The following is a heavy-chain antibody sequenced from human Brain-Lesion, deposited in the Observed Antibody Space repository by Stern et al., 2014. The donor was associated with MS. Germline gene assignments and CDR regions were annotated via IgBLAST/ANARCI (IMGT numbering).Heavy chain of an antibody. J-gene: IGHJ5*02. V-gene: IGHV3-30*18. Sequence: DQLLESGGGVVQPGRPLRLSCVASGFTFGSCAMHWVRQAPGKGLVWVACVSYEGSNKYYADSVKGRFTISRDNSQNTLYMQMSSLRPEDTAVYYCAKDRQYLTYFFDHWGQGSLVTVSS. CDR1: GFTFGSCA. CDR3: AKDRQYLTYFFDH. CDR2: VSYEGSNK. D-gene: IGHD2/OR15-2a*01.